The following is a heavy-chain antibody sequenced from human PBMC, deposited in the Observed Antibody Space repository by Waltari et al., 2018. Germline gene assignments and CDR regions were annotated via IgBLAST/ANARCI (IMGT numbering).Heavy chain of an antibody. Sequence: QVQLVQSGAEVKKPGASVKVSCKASGYTFTSYAMHWVRQAPGQRLEWMGWINAGNGNTKYSQKFQGRVTITRDTSASTAYMELSSLRSEDTAVYYCAREPHYCSGGSCYDYWGQGTLVTVSS. D-gene: IGHD2-15*01. CDR2: INAGNGNT. V-gene: IGHV1-3*01. CDR1: GYTFTSYA. J-gene: IGHJ4*02. CDR3: AREPHYCSGGSCYDY.